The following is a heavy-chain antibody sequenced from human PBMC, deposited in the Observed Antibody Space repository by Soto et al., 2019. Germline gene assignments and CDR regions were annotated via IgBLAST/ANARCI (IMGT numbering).Heavy chain of an antibody. V-gene: IGHV3-74*01. J-gene: IGHJ4*01. D-gene: IGHD3-22*01. CDR2: VNNDGSDT. CDR3: ARGFSGGYYDSSGSVFFDY. Sequence: GGSLRLSCAGSGFTGSLNYMGWARQAPGKGLVWVSGVNNDGSDTRYADSVKGRFTISRDNTRNTLYLQMSSLRADDTGVYYCARGFSGGYYDSSGSVFFDYWG. CDR1: GFTGSLNY.